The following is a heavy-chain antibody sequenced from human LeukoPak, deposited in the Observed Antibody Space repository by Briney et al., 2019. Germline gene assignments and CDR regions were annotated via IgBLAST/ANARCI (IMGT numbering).Heavy chain of an antibody. CDR3: ARGGPQQLPLDY. V-gene: IGHV4-59*01. D-gene: IGHD6-13*01. CDR1: GGSISSYY. CDR2: IYYSGST. J-gene: IGHJ4*02. Sequence: PSGTLSLTCGVSGGSISSYYWSWIRQPPGKGLEWIGYIYYSGSTNYNPSLKSRVTISVDTSKNQFSLKLSSVTAADTAVYYCARGGPQQLPLDYWGQGTLVTVSS.